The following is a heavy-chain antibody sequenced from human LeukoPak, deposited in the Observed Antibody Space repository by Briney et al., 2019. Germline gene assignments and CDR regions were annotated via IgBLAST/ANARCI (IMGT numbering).Heavy chain of an antibody. CDR3: AKMGKTENHYGSGRFSYYYYMDV. CDR1: GFSFRSYW. D-gene: IGHD3-10*01. V-gene: IGHV3-7*01. Sequence: GGSLRLSCTASGFSFRSYWMDGVRQAPGKGLEWVANIKQDGSEMYYVDSVKGRFTISRDNSKNTLYLQMNSLRAEDTAVYYCAKMGKTENHYGSGRFSYYYYMDVWGKGTTVTISS. J-gene: IGHJ6*03. CDR2: IKQDGSEM.